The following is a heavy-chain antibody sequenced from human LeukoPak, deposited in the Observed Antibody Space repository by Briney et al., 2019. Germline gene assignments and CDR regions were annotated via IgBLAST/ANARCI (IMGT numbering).Heavy chain of an antibody. J-gene: IGHJ4*02. Sequence: ASVKVSCKASGYTFTSYYMHWVRQAPGQGLGWMGIINPSGGSTSYAQKFQGRVTMTRDMSTSTVYMELSSLRSEDTAVYCCASRGYSGYYFDYWGQGTLVTVSS. V-gene: IGHV1-46*01. CDR1: GYTFTSYY. CDR2: INPSGGST. D-gene: IGHD5-12*01. CDR3: ASRGYSGYYFDY.